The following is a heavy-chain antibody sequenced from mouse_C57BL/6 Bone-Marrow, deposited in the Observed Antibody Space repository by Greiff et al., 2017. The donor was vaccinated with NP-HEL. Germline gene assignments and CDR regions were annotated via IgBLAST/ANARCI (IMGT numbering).Heavy chain of an antibody. D-gene: IGHD1-1*01. V-gene: IGHV1-81*01. J-gene: IGHJ2*01. Sequence: QVQLKESGAELARPGASVKLSCKASGYTFTSYGISWVKQRTGQGLEWIGEIYPRSGNTYYNEKFKGKATLTADKSSSTAYMELRSLTSEDSAVYFCARNPRTSSNYFDYWGQGTTLTVSS. CDR1: GYTFTSYG. CDR2: IYPRSGNT. CDR3: ARNPRTSSNYFDY.